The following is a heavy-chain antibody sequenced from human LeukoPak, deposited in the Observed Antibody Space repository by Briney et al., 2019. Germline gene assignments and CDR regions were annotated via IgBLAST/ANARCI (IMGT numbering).Heavy chain of an antibody. CDR1: GGSISSYY. J-gene: IGHJ4*02. CDR2: IYTSGST. V-gene: IGHV4-4*07. CDR3: AREPHYYDSSGYYRFDY. Sequence: SETLSLTCTVSGGSISSYYWSWIRQPAGKGLEWIGRIYTSGSTNYNPSLKSRVTMSVDTSKNQFSLKLGSVTAADTAVYYCAREPHYYDSSGYYRFDYWGQGTLVTVSS. D-gene: IGHD3-22*01.